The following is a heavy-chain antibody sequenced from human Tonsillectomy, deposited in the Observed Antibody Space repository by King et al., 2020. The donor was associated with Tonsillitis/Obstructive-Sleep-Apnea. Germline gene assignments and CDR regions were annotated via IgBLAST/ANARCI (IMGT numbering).Heavy chain of an antibody. CDR3: AKDLEGNPLYGDSCFDY. Sequence: VQLVESGGGLVQPGRSLRLSCAASGFTFDDYAMHWVRQAPGKGLEWVSGINWNSGSIGYADSVKGRFTISRDNAKNSLYLQMNSLRSEDTALYYCAKDLEGNPLYGDSCFDYWGQGTLVTVSS. J-gene: IGHJ4*02. D-gene: IGHD4-17*01. V-gene: IGHV3-9*01. CDR2: INWNSGSI. CDR1: GFTFDDYA.